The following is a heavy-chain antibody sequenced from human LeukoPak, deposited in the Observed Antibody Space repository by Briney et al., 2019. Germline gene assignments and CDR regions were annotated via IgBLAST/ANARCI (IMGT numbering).Heavy chain of an antibody. J-gene: IGHJ6*02. CDR1: GGSISSSDYY. CDR3: ARGAAAYYYGMDV. CDR2: IYYSGST. Sequence: SETLSLTCTVSGGSISSSDYYWGWIRQHPGKGLEWIGYIYYSGSTYHNPSLKSRVTMSVDTSKNQFSLKLSSVTAADTAVYYCARGAAAYYYGMDVWGQGTTVTVSS. V-gene: IGHV4-31*03. D-gene: IGHD6-25*01.